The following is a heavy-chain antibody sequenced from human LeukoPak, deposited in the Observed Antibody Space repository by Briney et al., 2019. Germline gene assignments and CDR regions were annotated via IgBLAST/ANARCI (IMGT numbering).Heavy chain of an antibody. D-gene: IGHD3-10*01. CDR2: IDPNSGGT. CDR1: GYTFTDYY. J-gene: IGHJ5*02. Sequence: GASVKVSCKASGYTFTDYYMHWVRQAPGQGLEWMGWIDPNSGGTNYAQKFQGRVTMTRDTSISTAYMELSRLRSDDTAVYYCARVAYYYGSGSYYPKPGDWFDPWGQGTLVTVSS. V-gene: IGHV1-2*02. CDR3: ARVAYYYGSGSYYPKPGDWFDP.